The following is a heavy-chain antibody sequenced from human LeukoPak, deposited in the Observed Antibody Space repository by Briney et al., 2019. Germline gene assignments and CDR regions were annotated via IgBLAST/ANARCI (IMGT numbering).Heavy chain of an antibody. D-gene: IGHD3-22*01. CDR3: ARAGRYDSSGMGIFDY. J-gene: IGHJ4*02. CDR1: GGSISSYY. Sequence: PSETLSITCTVSGGSISSYYWSWIRQPAGKGLEWIGRIYTSGNTNYNPSLKSRVTISVDKSKNQFSLKLSSVTAADTAVYYCARAGRYDSSGMGIFDYWGQGTLVTVSS. CDR2: IYTSGNT. V-gene: IGHV4-4*07.